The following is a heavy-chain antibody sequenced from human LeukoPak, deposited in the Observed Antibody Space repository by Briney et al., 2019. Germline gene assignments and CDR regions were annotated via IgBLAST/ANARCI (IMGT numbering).Heavy chain of an antibody. J-gene: IGHJ5*02. CDR1: GYTFTGYY. V-gene: IGHV1-2*02. CDR2: INPNSGGT. Sequence: GASVKVSCKASGYTFTGYYMHWVRQAPGQGLEWMGWINPNSGGTNYAQKFQGRVTMTRDTSISTAYMELSRLRSDDTAVYYCARDPSGWTGWSDPWGQGTLVTVSS. CDR3: ARDPSGWTGWSDP. D-gene: IGHD6-19*01.